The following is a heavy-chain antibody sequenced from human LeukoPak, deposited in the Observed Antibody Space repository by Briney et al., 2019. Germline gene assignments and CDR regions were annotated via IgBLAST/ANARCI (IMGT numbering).Heavy chain of an antibody. V-gene: IGHV3-9*03. CDR2: ISWNSGSI. CDR1: GFTFSNHG. D-gene: IGHD3-22*01. J-gene: IGHJ4*02. Sequence: QAGGSLRLSCAASGFTFSNHGMNWVRQAPGKGLEWVSGISWNSGSIGYADSVKGRFTISRDNAKNSLYLQMNSLRAEDMALYYCAKDHHYDSSGHFDYWGQGTLVTVSS. CDR3: AKDHHYDSSGHFDY.